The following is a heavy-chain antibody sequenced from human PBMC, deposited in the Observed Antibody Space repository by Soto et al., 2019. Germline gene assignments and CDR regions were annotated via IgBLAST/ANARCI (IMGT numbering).Heavy chain of an antibody. D-gene: IGHD4-17*01. CDR1: GFTFSSYG. V-gene: IGHV3-30*18. CDR3: AKEAPYGDYDV. J-gene: IGHJ4*02. CDR2: ISYDGSNK. Sequence: GWSLRLSCAASGFTFSSYGMHWVRQAPGKGLEWVAVISYDGSNKYYADSVKGRFTISRDNSKNTLYLQMNSLRAEDTAVYYCAKEAPYGDYDVWGQGTLVTVSS.